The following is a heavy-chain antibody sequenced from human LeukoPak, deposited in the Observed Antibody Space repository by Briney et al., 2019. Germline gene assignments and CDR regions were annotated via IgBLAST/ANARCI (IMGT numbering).Heavy chain of an antibody. J-gene: IGHJ6*02. CDR2: MNPNSGNT. CDR3: ARDQLLAVADPRSIGFDSKTSHYYGMDV. D-gene: IGHD6-19*01. Sequence: ASVKVSCKASGYTFTSYDINWVRQATGQGLEWMGWMNPNSGNTGYAQKFQGRVTMTRNTSISTAYMELSSLRSEDTAVYYCARDQLLAVADPRSIGFDSKTSHYYGMDVWGQGTTVTVSS. CDR1: GYTFTSYD. V-gene: IGHV1-8*01.